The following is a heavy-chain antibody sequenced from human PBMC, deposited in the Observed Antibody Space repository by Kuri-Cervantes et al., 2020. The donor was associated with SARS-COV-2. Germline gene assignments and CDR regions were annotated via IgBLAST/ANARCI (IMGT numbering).Heavy chain of an antibody. CDR3: ARLIGDPVLPVERYYFDL. V-gene: IGHV4-59*08. Sequence: GSLRLSCTVSGGSISSYYWSWIRQPPGKGLEWIGYIYYSGSTNYNPSLKSRVTISVDTYKNQFSLKLSSVTAADTAVYYCARLIGDPVLPVERYYFDLWGQGTLVTVSS. J-gene: IGHJ4*02. CDR2: IYYSGST. CDR1: GGSISSYY. D-gene: IGHD3-16*01.